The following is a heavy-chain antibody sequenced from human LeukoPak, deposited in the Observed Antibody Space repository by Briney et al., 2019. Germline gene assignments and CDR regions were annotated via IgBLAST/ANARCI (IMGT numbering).Heavy chain of an antibody. CDR1: GFTFISYS. D-gene: IGHD3-16*01. J-gene: IGHJ2*01. CDR2: ISSSSTI. Sequence: PGGSLRLSCSASGFTFISYSMNWVRQAPGKGLEWVSYISSSSTIYYADFVKARFTISRDTSKNTLYLQMNSLRDEDTALYYCAKDWGHWYFDLWGRGTLVTVSS. V-gene: IGHV3-48*02. CDR3: AKDWGHWYFDL.